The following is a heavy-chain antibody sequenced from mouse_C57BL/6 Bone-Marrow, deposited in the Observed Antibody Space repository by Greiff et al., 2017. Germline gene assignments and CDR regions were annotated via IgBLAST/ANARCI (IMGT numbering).Heavy chain of an antibody. D-gene: IGHD1-3*01. CDR3: ASKWDYYAMDY. CDR1: GYTFTTYG. V-gene: IGHV9-3*01. J-gene: IGHJ4*01. CDR2: INPYSGVP. Sequence: QIPLVQSGPELKKPGETVKISCKASGYTFTTYGMSWVNHAPGMGLKWLGWINPYSGVPTYADDFRGRFAFSMETYASHTYLQINNLKNEATDTDFCASKWDYYAMDYWGQGTSVTVSS.